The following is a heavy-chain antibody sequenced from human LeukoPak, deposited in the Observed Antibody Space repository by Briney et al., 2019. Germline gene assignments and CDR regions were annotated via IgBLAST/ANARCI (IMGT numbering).Heavy chain of an antibody. Sequence: SETLSLTCTVSSYPISSGYYWSWLRQPPGKGLEWIGSIYHSGSTYYNPSLKSRVTISVDTSKNQFSLKLSSVTAADTAVYYCAREVISTTNYWGQGTLVTVSS. J-gene: IGHJ4*02. CDR2: IYHSGST. CDR1: SYPISSGYY. D-gene: IGHD3-22*01. CDR3: AREVISTTNY. V-gene: IGHV4-38-2*02.